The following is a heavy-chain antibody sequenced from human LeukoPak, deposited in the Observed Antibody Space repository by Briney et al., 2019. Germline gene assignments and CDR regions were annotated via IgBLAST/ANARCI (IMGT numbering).Heavy chain of an antibody. J-gene: IGHJ4*02. Sequence: GASVKVSCKASGFTFTNYDINWVRQAPGQGLEWMGGIIPIFGTANYAQKFQGRVTITADESTSTAYMELSSLRSEDTAVYYCASTAYCTNGVCGGSYYRGNYFDYWGQGTLVTVSS. V-gene: IGHV1-69*13. CDR1: GFTFTNYD. CDR2: IIPIFGTA. CDR3: ASTAYCTNGVCGGSYYRGNYFDY. D-gene: IGHD2-8*01.